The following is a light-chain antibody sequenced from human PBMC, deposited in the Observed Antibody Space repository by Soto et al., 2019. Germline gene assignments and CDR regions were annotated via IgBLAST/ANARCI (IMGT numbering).Light chain of an antibody. J-gene: IGLJ2*01. Sequence: QSVLTQPPSASGTPGQRVSISCSGSSSNIGSNNVNWYQQLPGTAPKLLIYNNNQRPSGVPDRFSGSKSGTSASLTISGLQSEDEADYYCAAWDDSLNGVLFGGGTKLTVL. CDR1: SSNIGSNN. V-gene: IGLV1-44*01. CDR3: AAWDDSLNGVL. CDR2: NNN.